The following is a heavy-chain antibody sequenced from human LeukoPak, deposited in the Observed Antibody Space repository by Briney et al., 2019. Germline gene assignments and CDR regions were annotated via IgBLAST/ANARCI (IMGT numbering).Heavy chain of an antibody. J-gene: IGHJ3*02. V-gene: IGHV1-8*01. D-gene: IGHD3-22*01. Sequence: ASVKVSCKASGYTFTSYDINWVRQATGQGLEWMGWMNPNSGNTGYAQKFQGRVTMTRNTSTSTAYMELRSLKSDDTAVYYCASLKNYYDSSGYLVTDAFDIWGQGTMVTVSS. CDR1: GYTFTSYD. CDR2: MNPNSGNT. CDR3: ASLKNYYDSSGYLVTDAFDI.